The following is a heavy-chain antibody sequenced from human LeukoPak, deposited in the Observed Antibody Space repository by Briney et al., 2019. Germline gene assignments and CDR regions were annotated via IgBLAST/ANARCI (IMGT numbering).Heavy chain of an antibody. CDR1: GYSFTTNW. Sequence: GESLKISCKGFGYSFTTNWIGWVRQMPGKGLEWMGIIYPGDSATRYSPSFQGRVTISVDKSISTVYLQWSSLKASDTAMYYCGRPDSSGWYYFDYWGQGTLVTVSS. J-gene: IGHJ4*02. CDR2: IYPGDSAT. V-gene: IGHV5-51*01. CDR3: GRPDSSGWYYFDY. D-gene: IGHD6-19*01.